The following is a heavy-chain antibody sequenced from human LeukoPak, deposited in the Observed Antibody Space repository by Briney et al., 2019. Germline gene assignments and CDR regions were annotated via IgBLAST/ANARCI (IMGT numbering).Heavy chain of an antibody. Sequence: ASVKVSCKASGYTFTSYGISWVRQAPGQGLEWMGWISAYNGNTNYAQKFQGRVTMTRDTSTSTVYMELSSLRSEDTAVYYCARASGHYYDSSGYELWFDPWGQGTLVTVSS. CDR2: ISAYNGNT. D-gene: IGHD3-22*01. CDR1: GYTFTSYG. CDR3: ARASGHYYDSSGYELWFDP. V-gene: IGHV1-18*01. J-gene: IGHJ5*02.